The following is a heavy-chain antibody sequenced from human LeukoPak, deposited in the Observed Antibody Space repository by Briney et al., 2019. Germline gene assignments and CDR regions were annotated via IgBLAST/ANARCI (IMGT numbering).Heavy chain of an antibody. J-gene: IGHJ4*02. CDR3: VYYYGSGSYYNVGRTFDY. CDR2: INHSGST. Sequence: SETLSLTCAVYGGSFSGYYWSWIRQPPGKGLEWIGEINHSGSTNYNPSLKSRVTISVDTSKNQFSLKLSSVTAADTAVYYCVYYYGSGSYYNVGRTFDYWGQGTLVTVSS. CDR1: GGSFSGYY. V-gene: IGHV4-34*01. D-gene: IGHD3-10*01.